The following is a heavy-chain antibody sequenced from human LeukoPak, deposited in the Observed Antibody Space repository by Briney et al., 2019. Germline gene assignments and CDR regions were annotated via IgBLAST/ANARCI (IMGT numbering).Heavy chain of an antibody. J-gene: IGHJ6*02. CDR1: GGSISSYY. V-gene: IGHV4-59*01. CDR3: AREESYYGMDV. Sequence: PSETLSLTCTVSGGSISSYYWSWLRQPPGKGLEWIGYIYYSGSTNYNPSLKSRVTISVDTSKNQFSLKLSSVTAADTAVYYCAREESYYGMDVWGQGTTVTVSS. CDR2: IYYSGST.